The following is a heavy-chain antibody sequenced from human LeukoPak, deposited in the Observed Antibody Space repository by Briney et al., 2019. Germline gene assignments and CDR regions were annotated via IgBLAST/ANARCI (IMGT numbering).Heavy chain of an antibody. V-gene: IGHV3-23*01. D-gene: IGHD3-10*01. J-gene: IGHJ6*03. CDR3: AREHYGSGSPSTYYYYYYMDV. CDR2: IGNSGGST. CDR1: GFTFSNYA. Sequence: GGSLRLSCAASGFTFSNYAMSWLRQAPGKGLEWVSTIGNSGGSTYYADSVKGRFTISRDNSKNTLYLQMNSLRAEDTAVYYCAREHYGSGSPSTYYYYYYMDVWGKGTTVTISS.